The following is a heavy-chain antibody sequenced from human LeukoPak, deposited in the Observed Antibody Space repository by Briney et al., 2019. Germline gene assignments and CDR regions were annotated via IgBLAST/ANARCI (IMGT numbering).Heavy chain of an antibody. CDR2: VYPSGST. V-gene: IGHV4-39*01. D-gene: IGHD1-14*01. J-gene: IGHJ3*01. CDR1: GDSIGNTIFS. Sequence: SGTLSLTCAVSGDSIGNTIFSWGWIRQPPGQGLEWIASVYPSGSTLYNPSLKSRVTISIDTSQNQISLELRSVTAADTAVYYCARPRRRITSIYAFDLWGQGTRVTVSS. CDR3: ARPRRRITSIYAFDL.